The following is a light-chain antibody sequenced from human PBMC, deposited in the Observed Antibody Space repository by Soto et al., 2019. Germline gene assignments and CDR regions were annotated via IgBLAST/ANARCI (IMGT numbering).Light chain of an antibody. J-gene: IGKJ1*01. CDR3: QQRSNWPPT. CDR1: QSVSSN. V-gene: IGKV3-11*01. Sequence: EIVVTQSPATLSVSPGERAALSCTASQSVSSNLAWYQQKPGQAPRLLIYDASNRATGIPARFSGSGSGTDFTLTISSLEPEDFAVYYCQQRSNWPPTFGQGTKVDI. CDR2: DAS.